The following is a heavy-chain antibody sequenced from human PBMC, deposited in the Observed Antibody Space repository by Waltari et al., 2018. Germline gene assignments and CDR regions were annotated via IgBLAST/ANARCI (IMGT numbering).Heavy chain of an antibody. CDR1: GFTFSSYA. CDR2: ISGVGDRT. V-gene: IGHV3-23*01. CDR3: AKVASFHSSGWQY. Sequence: EVQLLESGGGLVQPGGSLRFSCGASGFTFSSYAMSWVRQDPGKGLEWVSAISGVGDRTYYADSVKGRFTISRDNSKNTVNLQMNSLRAEDTAVYYCAKVASFHSSGWQYWGQGTLVTVSS. J-gene: IGHJ4*02. D-gene: IGHD6-19*01.